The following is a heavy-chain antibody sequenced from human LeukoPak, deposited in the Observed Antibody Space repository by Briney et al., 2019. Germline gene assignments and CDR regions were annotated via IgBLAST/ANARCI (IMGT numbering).Heavy chain of an antibody. V-gene: IGHV4-4*07. CDR2: IYTSGST. D-gene: IGHD5-18*01. Sequence: SETLSLTCTVSGGSISSYYWSWIRQPAGKGLEWIGRIYTSGSTNYNPSLKSRVTMLVDTSKNQFSLKLSSVTTADTAVYYCARGYSYGYSFDYWGQGTLVTVSS. CDR3: ARGYSYGYSFDY. J-gene: IGHJ4*02. CDR1: GGSISSYY.